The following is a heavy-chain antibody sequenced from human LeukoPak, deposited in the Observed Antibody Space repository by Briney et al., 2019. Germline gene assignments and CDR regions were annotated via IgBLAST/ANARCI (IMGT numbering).Heavy chain of an antibody. CDR3: ATALDIVATIHY. J-gene: IGHJ4*02. Sequence: GGSLRLSCAASGFTFSSYSMNSVRQAPGKGLEWVSYISSSSSTIYYADSVKGRFTISRDNAKNSLYLQMNSLGAEDSAVYYCATALDIVATIHYWGQGTLVTVSS. D-gene: IGHD5-12*01. CDR1: GFTFSSYS. CDR2: ISSSSSTI. V-gene: IGHV3-48*01.